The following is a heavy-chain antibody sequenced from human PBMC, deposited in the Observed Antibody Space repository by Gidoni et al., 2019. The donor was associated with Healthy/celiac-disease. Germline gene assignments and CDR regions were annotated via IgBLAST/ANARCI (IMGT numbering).Heavy chain of an antibody. D-gene: IGHD6-13*01. J-gene: IGHJ5*02. CDR2: IWYDGSNK. Sequence: GRSLRLSCAASGFTFSSYGMHWVRQAPGKGLEWVAVIWYDGSNKYYADSVKGRFTISRDNSKNTLYLQMNSLRAEDTAVYYCARDPGAAAGIPLPSEIWFDPWGQGTLVTVSS. CDR3: ARDPGAAAGIPLPSEIWFDP. V-gene: IGHV3-33*01. CDR1: GFTFSSYG.